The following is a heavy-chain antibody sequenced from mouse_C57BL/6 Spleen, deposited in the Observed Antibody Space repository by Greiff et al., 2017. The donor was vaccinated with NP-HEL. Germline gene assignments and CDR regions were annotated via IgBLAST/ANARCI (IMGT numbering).Heavy chain of an antibody. V-gene: IGHV1-19*01. D-gene: IGHD4-1*01. CDR1: GYTFTDYY. J-gene: IGHJ2*01. Sequence: EVQLQQSGPVLVKPGASVKMSCKASGYTFTDYYMNWVKQSHGKSLEWIGVINPYNGGTSYNQKFKGKATLTVDKSSSTAYMELNSLTSEDSAVYYCARPNWERGYYFDYWGQGTTLTVSS. CDR2: INPYNGGT. CDR3: ARPNWERGYYFDY.